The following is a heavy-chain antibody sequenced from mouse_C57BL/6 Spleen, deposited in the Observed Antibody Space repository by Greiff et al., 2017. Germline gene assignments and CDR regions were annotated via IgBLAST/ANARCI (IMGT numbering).Heavy chain of an antibody. Sequence: VQLQQSGAELVRPGASVTLSCKASGYTFTDYEMHWVKQTPVHGLEWIGAIDPETGGTAYNQKFKGKAILTAEKSSSTAYMELRSLTSEDSAVYYCTRWGVTTVVADYYAMDYWGQGTSVTVSS. V-gene: IGHV1-15*01. CDR1: GYTFTDYE. J-gene: IGHJ4*01. CDR2: IDPETGGT. CDR3: TRWGVTTVVADYYAMDY. D-gene: IGHD1-1*01.